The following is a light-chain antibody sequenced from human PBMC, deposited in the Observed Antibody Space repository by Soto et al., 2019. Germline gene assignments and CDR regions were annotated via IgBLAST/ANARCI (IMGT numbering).Light chain of an antibody. Sequence: DIVMTRAPLSSDVALGQPASISCRSSQSLVHVNGKTYLSWFQQRPGHPPRLLIYEISNRFSGDPERFSGSGAGTDFTLKISRVEAEDVGLYYCAQATQFPHTFGQGTKLEI. V-gene: IGKV2-24*01. CDR3: AQATQFPHT. CDR1: QSLVHVNGKTY. CDR2: EIS. J-gene: IGKJ2*01.